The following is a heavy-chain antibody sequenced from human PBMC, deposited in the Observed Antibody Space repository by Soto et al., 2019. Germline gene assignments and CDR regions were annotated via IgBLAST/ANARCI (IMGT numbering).Heavy chain of an antibody. Sequence: SETLSLTCTVSGSYISSHFWNWIRQPPGEGLEYIGYIYYSGTTYYNPSLGGRVTMSVDTSKNQFSLKLSSVTAADTAVYYCGAYDSSGYIWGQGTLVTVSS. J-gene: IGHJ4*02. D-gene: IGHD3-22*01. V-gene: IGHV4-59*08. CDR1: GSYISSHF. CDR3: GAYDSSGYI. CDR2: IYYSGTT.